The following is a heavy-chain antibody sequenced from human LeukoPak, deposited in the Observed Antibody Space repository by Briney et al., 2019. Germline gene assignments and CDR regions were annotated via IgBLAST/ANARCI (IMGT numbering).Heavy chain of an antibody. J-gene: IGHJ5*02. CDR3: ARHEYSGSYYGLSWFDP. CDR2: IYYSGST. CDR1: GGSISSSGYY. Sequence: SETLSLTCTVSGGSISSSGYYWGWIRQPPGRGREGIASIYYSGSTYYNPSLKSRVTISVDTSKNQLSLKLSSLTAADTAVYYCARHEYSGSYYGLSWFDPWGQGTLVTVSS. V-gene: IGHV4-39*01. D-gene: IGHD1-26*01.